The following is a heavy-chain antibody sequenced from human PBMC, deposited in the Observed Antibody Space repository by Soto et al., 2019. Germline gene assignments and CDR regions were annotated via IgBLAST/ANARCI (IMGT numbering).Heavy chain of an antibody. J-gene: IGHJ4*02. V-gene: IGHV3-30*18. D-gene: IGHD1-1*01. CDR3: TKEYIVGTTWGYFES. Sequence: QVQLVQSGGGVIQPGRSLRLSCVASGFIFSTYGMHWVRQVPGKGLEWVAHISYDGSNEYYADSVKDRFTVSRDNAMNTLDLQMNGLKTEDTALYYCTKEYIVGTTWGYFESWGQGALVIVSS. CDR2: ISYDGSNE. CDR1: GFIFSTYG.